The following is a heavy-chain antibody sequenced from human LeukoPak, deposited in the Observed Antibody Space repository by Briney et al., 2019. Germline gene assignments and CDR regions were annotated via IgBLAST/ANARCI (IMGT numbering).Heavy chain of an antibody. CDR2: ISGSGGST. V-gene: IGHV3-23*01. CDR3: ARLRTTRGPVTVTPSYPDSPNWFDP. J-gene: IGHJ5*02. CDR1: GFTFSSYA. D-gene: IGHD4-17*01. Sequence: TGGSLRLSCAASGFTFSSYAMSRVRQAPGKGLEWVSAISGSGGSTYYADSVKGRFTISRDNSKNTLYLQMNSLRAEDTAVYYCARLRTTRGPVTVTPSYPDSPNWFDPWGQGTLVTVSS.